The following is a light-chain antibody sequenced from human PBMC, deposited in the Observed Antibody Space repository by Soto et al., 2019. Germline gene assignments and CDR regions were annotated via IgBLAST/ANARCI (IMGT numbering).Light chain of an antibody. V-gene: IGKV1-16*02. CDR2: AAS. J-gene: IGKJ5*01. CDR3: QHYNTYPIT. Sequence: DIQMTQSPSSLSASVGDRGTITCRASQGISNYVAWFQQKPGKAPKSLIYAASSLRSGVPSKFTGSGSGTDFTLTISNLQAEDSATYYCQHYNTYPITFGQGTRLEI. CDR1: QGISNY.